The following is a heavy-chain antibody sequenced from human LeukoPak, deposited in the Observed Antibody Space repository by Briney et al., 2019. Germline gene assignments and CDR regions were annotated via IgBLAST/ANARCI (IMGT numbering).Heavy chain of an antibody. J-gene: IGHJ6*02. CDR1: GYTFTSYG. CDR2: INAYNGNT. V-gene: IGHV1-18*01. CDR3: AREPPIAAAGIHYYYGMDV. D-gene: IGHD6-13*01. Sequence: GASVKVSCKASGYTFTSYGISWVRQAPGQGLEWMGWINAYNGNTNYAQKLQGRVNMTTDTSTSTAYLELRSLRSDDTAAYYCAREPPIAAAGIHYYYGMDVWGQGTTVTVSS.